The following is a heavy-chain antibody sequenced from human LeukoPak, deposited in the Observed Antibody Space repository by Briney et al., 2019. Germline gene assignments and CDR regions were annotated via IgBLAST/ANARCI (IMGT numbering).Heavy chain of an antibody. V-gene: IGHV4-59*08. CDR1: GGSISSYY. J-gene: IGHJ6*03. CDR2: IYYSGST. CDR3: ARHKMVRGIGYYYMDV. D-gene: IGHD3-10*01. Sequence: PSETLSLTCTVSGGSISSYYWSWIRQPPGKGLEWIGYIYYSGSTNYNPSLKSRVIISVDTSKNQFSLKLSSVTAADTAVYYCARHKMVRGIGYYYMDVWGKGTTVTISS.